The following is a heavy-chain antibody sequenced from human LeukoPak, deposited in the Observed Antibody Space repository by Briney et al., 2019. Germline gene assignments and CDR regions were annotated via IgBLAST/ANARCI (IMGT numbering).Heavy chain of an antibody. CDR3: ARDSITMVRGVIISRHFDY. V-gene: IGHV3-48*04. D-gene: IGHD3-10*01. CDR1: GFTFSTYS. Sequence: GGSLRLSCAASGFTFSTYSMNWVRQAPGKGLEYVAYINRERTTMSYADSVKGRFTISRDAAKNSLYLQMNSLRAEDTAVYYCARDSITMVRGVIISRHFDYWGQGTLVTVSS. J-gene: IGHJ4*02. CDR2: INRERTTM.